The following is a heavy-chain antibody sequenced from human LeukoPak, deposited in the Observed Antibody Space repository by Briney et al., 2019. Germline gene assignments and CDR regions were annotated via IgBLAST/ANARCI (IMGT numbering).Heavy chain of an antibody. J-gene: IGHJ3*02. V-gene: IGHV1-46*01. Sequence: ASVKVSCKASGYTFTKYYIHWVRQAPGQGLEWMGLINPGGDNTNYTQNFQGRVTMTRDTSTSTVYMELSSLRSEDTAIYYCARIRDGYNDAYDIWGQGTMVTVSS. CDR2: INPGGDNT. CDR1: GYTFTKYY. CDR3: ARIRDGYNDAYDI. D-gene: IGHD5-24*01.